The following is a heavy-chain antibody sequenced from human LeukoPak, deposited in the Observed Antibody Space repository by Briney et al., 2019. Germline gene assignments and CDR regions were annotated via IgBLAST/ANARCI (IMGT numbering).Heavy chain of an antibody. J-gene: IGHJ4*02. CDR1: GFTFSNYG. CDR2: ISASGGNT. Sequence: PGGSLRLSCAASGFTFSNYGMNWIRQAAGKGLEWVPAISASGGNTYYADSVKGRFTISRENAKDTLYLQMNSLRAEDTALYYCAKERASRLPFDYWGQGTLVTVSS. V-gene: IGHV3-23*01. D-gene: IGHD6-25*01. CDR3: AKERASRLPFDY.